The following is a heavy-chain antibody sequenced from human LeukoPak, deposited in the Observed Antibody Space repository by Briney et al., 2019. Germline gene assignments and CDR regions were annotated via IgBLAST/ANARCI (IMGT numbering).Heavy chain of an antibody. V-gene: IGHV4-34*01. CDR1: GGSFNGYY. CDR3: ARLVVTALQNHYYMDV. J-gene: IGHJ6*03. CDR2: INHIGTT. Sequence: PSETLSLTCDVSGGSFNGYYWTWIRQPPGKGLEWIAEINHIGTTNHNPSLKSRVSASTDTSKNQFFLKLTSVTAADTALYYCARLVVTALQNHYYMDVWGEGTTVTVSS. D-gene: IGHD2-21*02.